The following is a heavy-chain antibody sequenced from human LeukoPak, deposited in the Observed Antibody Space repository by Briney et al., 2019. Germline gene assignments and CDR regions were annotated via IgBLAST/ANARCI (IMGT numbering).Heavy chain of an antibody. CDR2: ISGSGGST. CDR3: ASLRSGYYTFFDY. CDR1: GFTFTSSA. D-gene: IGHD3-10*01. V-gene: IGHV3-23*01. Sequence: GGSLRLSCAAAGFTFTSSAMNWVRQAPGEGLEWVLVISGSGGSTVYADSVKGRFTISRDNSKNTLYLQMNSLRAEDTAVYYCASLRSGYYTFFDYWGQGSLVTVSS. J-gene: IGHJ4*02.